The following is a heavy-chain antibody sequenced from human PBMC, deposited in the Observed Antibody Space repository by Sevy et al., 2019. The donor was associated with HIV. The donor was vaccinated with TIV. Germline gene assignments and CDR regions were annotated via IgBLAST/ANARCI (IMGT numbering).Heavy chain of an antibody. CDR2: IYYSGST. CDR3: ARAKFDYYDSSYFDY. Sequence: SETLSLTCTVSGGSISSGGYYWSWIRQHPGKGLEWIGYIYYSGSTYYNSSLKSRVTISVDTSKNQFSLKLSSVTAADTAVYYCARAKFDYYDSSYFDYWGQGILVTDSS. J-gene: IGHJ4*02. CDR1: GGSISSGGYY. D-gene: IGHD3-22*01. V-gene: IGHV4-31*03.